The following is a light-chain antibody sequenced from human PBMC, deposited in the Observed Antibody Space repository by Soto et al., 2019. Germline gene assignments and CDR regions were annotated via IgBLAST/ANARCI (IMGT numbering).Light chain of an antibody. Sequence: EIVLTQSPGTRSLSPGERVTLSCRASQSVSSTYLAWYQQKPGQAPRLLIYGASSRAAGIPDRFSGSGSGTDFTLTINRLEPDDFAVYYCQQYGSSPWTFGQGTKVEIK. CDR3: QQYGSSPWT. J-gene: IGKJ1*01. CDR1: QSVSSTY. CDR2: GAS. V-gene: IGKV3-20*01.